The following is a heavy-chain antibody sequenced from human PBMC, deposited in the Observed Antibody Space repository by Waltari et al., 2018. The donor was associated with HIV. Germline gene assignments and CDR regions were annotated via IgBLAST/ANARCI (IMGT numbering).Heavy chain of an antibody. CDR1: GGTFRSYA. V-gene: IGHV1-69*01. CDR3: ARAPWNYYGSGSYYSFDY. CDR2: IIPIFGTA. Sequence: QVQLVQSGAEVKKPGSSVKVSCKASGGTFRSYAISWVRRAHGQGLEWMGGIIPIFGTANYAQKFQGRVTITADESTSTAYMELSSLRSEDTAVYYCARAPWNYYGSGSYYSFDYWGQGTLVTVSS. D-gene: IGHD3-10*01. J-gene: IGHJ4*02.